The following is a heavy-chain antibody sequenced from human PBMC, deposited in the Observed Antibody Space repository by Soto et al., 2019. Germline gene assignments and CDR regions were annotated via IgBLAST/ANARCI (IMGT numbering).Heavy chain of an antibody. D-gene: IGHD3-22*01. CDR1: STPIHSDRSS. CDR3: ARGSYYYDSSGYYHY. CDR2: IFHSGST. V-gene: IGHV4-30-2*01. Sequence: SATMSITCAFPSTPIHSDRSSRRWLRQPPGMGLEWIGYIFHSGSTYYNPSLKSRVTISVDGSKNHFPLELSSVTAADTAVYYCARGSYYYDSSGYYHYWGQG. J-gene: IGHJ4*02.